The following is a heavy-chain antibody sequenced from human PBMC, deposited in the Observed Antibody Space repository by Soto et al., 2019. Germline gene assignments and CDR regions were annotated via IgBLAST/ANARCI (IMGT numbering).Heavy chain of an antibody. CDR1: GYSFTSYW. D-gene: IGHD6-13*01. V-gene: IGHV5-51*03. CDR2: IYPRDSDT. CDR3: ARPASSWPSNFDY. Sequence: EVQLVQSGAEVKKPGESLKISCQGSGYSFTSYWIAWVRQMPGKGLEWMGVIYPRDSDTRYSPSFQGQVIISADTSISTAYLQWSSLKASDTVMYYCARPASSWPSNFDYRGQGTLVTVSP. J-gene: IGHJ4*02.